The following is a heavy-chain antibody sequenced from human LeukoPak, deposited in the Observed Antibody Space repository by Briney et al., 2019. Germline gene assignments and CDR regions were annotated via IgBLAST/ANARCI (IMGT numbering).Heavy chain of an antibody. Sequence: PGRSLRLSCAASGFTFSSYGMHWVRQAPGKGLEWVAVISYDGSNKYYADSVKGRFTISRDNSKNTLYLQMNSLRAEDTAVYYLAKGLRCNSVSFQHRGQGTLVTVSS. CDR3: AKGLRCNSVSFQH. CDR1: GFTFSSYG. CDR2: ISYDGSNK. V-gene: IGHV3-30*18. D-gene: IGHD4-23*01. J-gene: IGHJ1*01.